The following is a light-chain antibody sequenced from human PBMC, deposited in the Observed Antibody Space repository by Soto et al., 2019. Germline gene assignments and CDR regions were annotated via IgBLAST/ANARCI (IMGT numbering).Light chain of an antibody. V-gene: IGKV3-20*01. CDR1: QSISNSY. CDR2: GAS. Sequence: ENVLTQSPDILSLSPGERVTLSCRASQSISNSYLAWYQQKPGQAPRVLIYGASNRATGTPDRFSGSGSGTDFTLTISRLQPEGFALYYCQQYGRSLPTFGRGTKLEIK. J-gene: IGKJ2*01. CDR3: QQYGRSLPT.